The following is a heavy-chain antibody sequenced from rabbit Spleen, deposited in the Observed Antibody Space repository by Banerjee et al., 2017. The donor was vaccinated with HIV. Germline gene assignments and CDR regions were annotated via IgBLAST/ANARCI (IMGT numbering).Heavy chain of an antibody. D-gene: IGHD8-1*01. CDR3: ARDGAGSSYFNL. Sequence: QEQLVESGGGLVQPGGSLTLSCKASGFDFSNYGMNWVRQVSGKGLEWIGYVDPVFGATYYANSVKGRFTISRDNAQNTVFLQMTSLTAADTATYFCARDGAGSSYFNLWGPGTLVTVS. CDR1: GFDFSNYG. CDR2: VDPVFGAT. J-gene: IGHJ4*01. V-gene: IGHV1S47*01.